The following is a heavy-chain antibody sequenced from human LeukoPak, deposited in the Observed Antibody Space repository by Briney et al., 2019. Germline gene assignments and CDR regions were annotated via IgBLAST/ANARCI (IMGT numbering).Heavy chain of an antibody. CDR1: GGSFSGYY. J-gene: IGHJ6*03. V-gene: IGHV4-34*01. Sequence: SETLSLTCAVYGGSFSGYYWSWIRQPPGKGLEWIGEINHSGSTNYNPSLKSRISISVDTSKSQFSLKLSSVTAADTAVYYCARVTYSYGPYYYYYMDVWGKGTTVTVSS. CDR2: INHSGST. D-gene: IGHD5-18*01. CDR3: ARVTYSYGPYYYYYMDV.